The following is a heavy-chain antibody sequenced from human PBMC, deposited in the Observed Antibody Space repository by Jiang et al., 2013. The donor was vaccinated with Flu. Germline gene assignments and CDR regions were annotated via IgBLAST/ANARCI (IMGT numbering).Heavy chain of an antibody. CDR3: AKVDSNIWYRKGFDY. V-gene: IGHV3-23*01. D-gene: IGHD6-13*01. Sequence: VQLLESGGNLVQPGGSLRLSCAASGFTFDNYAMIWARQAPGKGLEWVSGISGSGNTAYYADSVKGRFTISRDNSKSTLYLQMNSLRAEDTAVYYCAKVDSNIWYRKGFDYWGQGTLVTVSS. CDR1: GFTFDNYA. CDR2: ISGSGNTA. J-gene: IGHJ4*02.